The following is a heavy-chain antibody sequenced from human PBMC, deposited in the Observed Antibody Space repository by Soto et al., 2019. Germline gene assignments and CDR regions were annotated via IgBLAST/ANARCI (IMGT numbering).Heavy chain of an antibody. CDR2: INAGNGNT. J-gene: IGHJ6*02. D-gene: IGHD3-22*01. Sequence: GASVKVSCKASGYTFTSYAMHWVRQAPGQRLEWMGWINAGNGNTKYSQKFQGRVTITRDTSASTAYMELSSLRSDDTAVYYCAIPSGGDSSGYHRDYYYYGMDVWGQGTTVTVSS. V-gene: IGHV1-3*01. CDR3: AIPSGGDSSGYHRDYYYYGMDV. CDR1: GYTFTSYA.